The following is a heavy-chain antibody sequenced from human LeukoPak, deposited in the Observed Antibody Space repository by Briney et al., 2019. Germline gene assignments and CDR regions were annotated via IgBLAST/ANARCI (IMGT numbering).Heavy chain of an antibody. CDR3: ARHLDDFWSGYPDY. Sequence: GGSLILYCTASGLTFSRYWMHWVPQAPGKGLVWVSRINSDGSSTGYADSVKGRFNISRDNAKNTLYLQMNSLRAEDTAVYYCARHLDDFWSGYPDYWGQGTLVTVSS. V-gene: IGHV3-74*01. D-gene: IGHD3-3*01. CDR1: GLTFSRYW. CDR2: INSDGSST. J-gene: IGHJ4*02.